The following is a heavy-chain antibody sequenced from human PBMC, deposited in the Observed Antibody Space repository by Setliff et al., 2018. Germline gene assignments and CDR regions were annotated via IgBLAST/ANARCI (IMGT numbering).Heavy chain of an antibody. CDR1: GFTFSDCY. D-gene: IGHD3-9*01. V-gene: IGHV3-11*01. J-gene: IGHJ6*04. Sequence: ASGFTFSDCYMSWIRQTPEKGLEWVSYISSSGRTIYYADSVKGRFTISRDNAKNSLYLQMNSLRAEDTAIYYCARDRPRYLDWEMDVWGKGTAVTVSS. CDR2: ISSSGRTI. CDR3: ARDRPRYLDWEMDV.